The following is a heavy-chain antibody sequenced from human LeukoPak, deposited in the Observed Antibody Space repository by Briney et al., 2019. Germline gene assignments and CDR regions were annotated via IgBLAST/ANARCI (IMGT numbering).Heavy chain of an antibody. J-gene: IGHJ6*03. CDR2: LYPGVSF. D-gene: IGHD3-22*01. CDR3: ARMKFYDSTGYSPGHYMDV. CDR1: GGPMYSYY. V-gene: IGHV4-4*07. Sequence: SETLSLTCTVSGGPMYSYYWSWIRQTVGKGLEWIGRLYPGVSFDYNPSLKSRVTMSIDSSKNQFALKLSGVSAADTAVYYCARMKFYDSTGYSPGHYMDVWGKGTTVIVSS.